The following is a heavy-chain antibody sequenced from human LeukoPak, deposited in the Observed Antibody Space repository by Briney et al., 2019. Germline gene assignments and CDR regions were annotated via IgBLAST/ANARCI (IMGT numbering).Heavy chain of an antibody. D-gene: IGHD2-15*01. CDR2: INHSGST. Sequence: SETLSLTCAVYGGSFSGYYWSWIRQPPGKGLEWIGEINHSGSTNYNPSLKSRVTISVDTSKNQFSLKLSSVTAADTAVYYCARIHRYCSGGACYVLDNWGQGTLVAVSS. CDR1: GGSFSGYY. V-gene: IGHV4-34*01. CDR3: ARIHRYCSGGACYVLDN. J-gene: IGHJ4*02.